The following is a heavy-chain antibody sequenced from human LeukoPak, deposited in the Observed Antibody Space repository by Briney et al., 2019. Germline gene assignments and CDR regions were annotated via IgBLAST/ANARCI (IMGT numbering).Heavy chain of an antibody. D-gene: IGHD3-3*01. CDR3: ARVSSIFGGWFDP. CDR2: INSDGSST. V-gene: IGHV3-74*01. Sequence: PGGSLRLSWAASGFTFSSYWMHWVRQAPGKGLVWVSRINSDGSSTSYADSVKGRFTISRDNAKNTLYLQMNSLRAEDTAVYYCARVSSIFGGWFDPWGQGTLVTVSS. CDR1: GFTFSSYW. J-gene: IGHJ5*02.